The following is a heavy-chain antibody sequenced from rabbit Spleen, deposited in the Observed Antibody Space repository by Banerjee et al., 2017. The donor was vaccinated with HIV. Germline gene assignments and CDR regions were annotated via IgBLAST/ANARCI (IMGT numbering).Heavy chain of an antibody. V-gene: IGHV1S40*01. CDR2: IDVGSSDNT. Sequence: QSLEESGGDLVKPGASLTLTCTASGFSFSSRYYMCWVRQAPGKGLEWIACIDVGSSDNTYYASWAKGRFTISKTSSTTVTLQMTSLTAADTATYFCARETSSGWGVISFYFSLWGPGTLVTVS. J-gene: IGHJ4*01. D-gene: IGHD4-1*01. CDR3: ARETSSGWGVISFYFSL. CDR1: GFSFSSRYY.